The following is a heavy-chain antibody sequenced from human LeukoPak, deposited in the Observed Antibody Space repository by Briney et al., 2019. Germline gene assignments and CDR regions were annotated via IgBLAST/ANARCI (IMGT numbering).Heavy chain of an antibody. V-gene: IGHV3-11*04. D-gene: IGHD5-18*01. Sequence: KPGGSLRLSCAASGFTFSDYYMSWIRQAPGKGLEWVSYISSSGSTIYYADSVKGRFTISRDNAKNSLYLQMNSLRAEDTAVYYCARVGRDTAMVYYYYYYMDVWGKGTTVTVSS. CDR1: GFTFSDYY. J-gene: IGHJ6*03. CDR2: ISSSGSTI. CDR3: ARVGRDTAMVYYYYYYMDV.